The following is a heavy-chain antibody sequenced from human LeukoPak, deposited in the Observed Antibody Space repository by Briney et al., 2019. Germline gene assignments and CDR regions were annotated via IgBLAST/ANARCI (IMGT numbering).Heavy chain of an antibody. J-gene: IGHJ4*02. CDR2: IYYSGST. CDR1: GGSISSYY. Sequence: PSETLSLTCTVSGGSISSYYWSWIWQPPGKGLEWIGYIYYSGSTNYNPSLKSRVTISVDTSKNQFSLKLSSVTAADTAVYYCARDAYYFDYWGQGTLVTVSS. V-gene: IGHV4-59*01. CDR3: ARDAYYFDY.